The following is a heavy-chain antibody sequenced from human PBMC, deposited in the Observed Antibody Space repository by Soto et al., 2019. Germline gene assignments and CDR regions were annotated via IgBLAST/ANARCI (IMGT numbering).Heavy chain of an antibody. J-gene: IGHJ4*02. V-gene: IGHV4-61*01. CDR1: GGSVSSGSYY. Sequence: QVQLQESGPGLVKPSETLSLTCTVSGGSVSSGSYYWSWIRQPPGKGLEWIGYIYYSGSTNYNPSLKSRVTLSVDQSQHQSYLTLSSVTGADTAVYYCGRGPRHLDYWGQGTLVTVSS. CDR3: GRGPRHLDY. D-gene: IGHD6-25*01. CDR2: IYYSGST.